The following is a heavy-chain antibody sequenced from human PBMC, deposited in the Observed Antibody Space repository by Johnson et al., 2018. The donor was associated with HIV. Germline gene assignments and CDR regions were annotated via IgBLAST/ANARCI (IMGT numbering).Heavy chain of an antibody. D-gene: IGHD3-22*01. V-gene: IGHV3-74*02. Sequence: VQLVESGGGLVQPGGSLRLSCAASGFTFSSFEMHWVRLATGKGLEWVSRITSDGSSISYVDSVKGRFTISRDNAKNSLYLQMNSLRAEDTALYYCARHSDPWFVSGYYNGAFDIW. CDR1: GFTFSSFE. CDR3: ARHSDPWFVSGYYNGAFDI. J-gene: IGHJ3*02. CDR2: ITSDGSSI.